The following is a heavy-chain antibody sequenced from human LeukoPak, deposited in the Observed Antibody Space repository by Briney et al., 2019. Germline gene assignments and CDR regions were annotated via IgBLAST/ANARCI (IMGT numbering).Heavy chain of an antibody. Sequence: GGSLRLSCAASGFTFSNYWMHWVRQAPGKGLVWVSHINSDGSSTAYADSVKGRFTISRDNAKNTLYLQMNSLRAEDTAVYYCAKSEGYNWFDPWGQGTLVTVPS. J-gene: IGHJ5*02. CDR1: GFTFSNYW. CDR3: AKSEGYNWFDP. CDR2: INSDGSST. V-gene: IGHV3-74*01.